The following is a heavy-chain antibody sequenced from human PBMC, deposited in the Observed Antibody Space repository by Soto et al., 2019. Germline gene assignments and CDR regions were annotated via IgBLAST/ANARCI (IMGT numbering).Heavy chain of an antibody. CDR1: GFTFSSYA. Sequence: PGGSLRLSCAASGFTFSSYAMHWVRQAPGKGLEWVAVISYDGSNKYYADSVKGRFTISRENSKNTLYLQMNSLRAEDTSVYYGARDVRERHRGYSYGYGYYYYGMDVWGQGTTVTVSS. CDR2: ISYDGSNK. J-gene: IGHJ6*02. V-gene: IGHV3-30-3*01. CDR3: ARDVRERHRGYSYGYGYYYYGMDV. D-gene: IGHD5-18*01.